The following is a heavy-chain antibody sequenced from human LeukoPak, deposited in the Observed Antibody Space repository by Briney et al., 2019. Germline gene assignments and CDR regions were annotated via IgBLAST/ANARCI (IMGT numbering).Heavy chain of an antibody. CDR3: TTSNIVATIFDYY. V-gene: IGHV3-15*01. D-gene: IGHD5-12*01. CDR2: IKSKTDGGTT. Sequence: GGSLRLSCAASGFTFSNAWTSWVRQAPGKGLEWVGRIKSKTDGGTTDYAAPVKGRFTISRDDSKNTLYLQMNSLKTEDTAVYYCTTSNIVATIFDYYWGQGTLVTVSS. J-gene: IGHJ4*02. CDR1: GFTFSNAW.